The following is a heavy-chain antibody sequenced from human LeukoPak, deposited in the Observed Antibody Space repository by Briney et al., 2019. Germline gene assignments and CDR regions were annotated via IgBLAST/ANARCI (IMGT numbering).Heavy chain of an antibody. CDR2: ISWNSNRK. Sequence: PGGSLRLSCAASGFTFDDYAIHWVRQAPGKGLEWVSGISWNSNRKFYADSVKGRFTISRDNAKNSLYLQMNSLTAEDTALYYCAKDLTDSLYYYGMDVWGQGTTVTVSS. J-gene: IGHJ6*02. CDR3: AKDLTDSLYYYGMDV. V-gene: IGHV3-9*01. D-gene: IGHD2-15*01. CDR1: GFTFDDYA.